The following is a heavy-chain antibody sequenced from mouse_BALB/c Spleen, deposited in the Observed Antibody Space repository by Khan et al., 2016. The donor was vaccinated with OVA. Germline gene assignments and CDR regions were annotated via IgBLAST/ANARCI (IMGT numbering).Heavy chain of an antibody. CDR3: AKGDYGYGKIAY. Sequence: QVQLKQSGPGLVQPSQSLSITCTVSGFSLSNYGVYWVRQSPGKGLEWLGVIWRGGNTDYNAAFMSRLSITKDNSKSQVFFKMNSLQADDTAIYYCAKGDYGYGKIAYWGQGTLVTVSA. V-gene: IGHV2-5*01. J-gene: IGHJ3*01. CDR1: GFSLSNYG. D-gene: IGHD2-14*01. CDR2: IWRGGNT.